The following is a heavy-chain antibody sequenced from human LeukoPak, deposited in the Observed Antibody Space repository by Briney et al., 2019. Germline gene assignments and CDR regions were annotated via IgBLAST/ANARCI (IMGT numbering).Heavy chain of an antibody. V-gene: IGHV4-59*01. CDR3: ARSYDFWSGYNV. J-gene: IGHJ4*02. CDR1: GGSISSYY. Sequence: SETLSLTCTVSGGSISSYYWSWIRQPPGKGLEWIGYIYYSGSTNYNPSLKSRVTISVGTSKNQFSLKLSSVTAADTAVYCCARSYDFWSGYNVWGQGTLVTVSS. CDR2: IYYSGST. D-gene: IGHD3-3*01.